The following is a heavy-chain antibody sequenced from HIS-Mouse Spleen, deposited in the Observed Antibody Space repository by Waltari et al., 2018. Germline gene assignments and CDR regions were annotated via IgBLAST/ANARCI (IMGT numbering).Heavy chain of an antibody. Sequence: SQTLSLTCTVSGGSISSGGYYWSWIRQHPGKGLEWIGYIYDRGSTYYNPSLKRRVTISVDTSKNQFSLKLSSVTAADTAVYYCARSPYYDFWSGYSDNWFDPWGQGTLVTVSS. CDR3: ARSPYYDFWSGYSDNWFDP. CDR1: GGSISSGGYY. CDR2: IYDRGST. D-gene: IGHD3-3*01. V-gene: IGHV4-31*03. J-gene: IGHJ5*02.